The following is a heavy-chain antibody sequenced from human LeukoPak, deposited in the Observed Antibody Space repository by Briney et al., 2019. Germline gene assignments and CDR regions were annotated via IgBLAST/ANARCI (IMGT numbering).Heavy chain of an antibody. CDR3: ARSIRRYSSGWYYFDY. Sequence: SETLSLTCTVSGGSIRSSTDYWGWIRQPPGKELEWIGSIYYSGSTYYNPSLKSRVTISVDTSKNQFSVKLSSVTAADTAVYYCARSIRRYSSGWYYFDYWGQGTLITVSS. CDR2: IYYSGST. J-gene: IGHJ4*02. CDR1: GGSIRSSTDY. V-gene: IGHV4-39*07. D-gene: IGHD6-19*01.